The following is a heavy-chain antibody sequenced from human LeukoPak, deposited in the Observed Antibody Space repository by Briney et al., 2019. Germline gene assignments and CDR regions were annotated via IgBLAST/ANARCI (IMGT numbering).Heavy chain of an antibody. J-gene: IGHJ4*02. CDR3: ARGGKGGKPFDY. Sequence: GRSLRLSCAASGFTFSSYGIHWVRQAPGKGLEWVAVIWYDGSNKYYADSVKGRFTISRDNSKNTLYLQMNSLRAEDTAVYYCARGGKGGKPFDYWGQGTLVTVSS. CDR1: GFTFSSYG. CDR2: IWYDGSNK. V-gene: IGHV3-33*01. D-gene: IGHD4-23*01.